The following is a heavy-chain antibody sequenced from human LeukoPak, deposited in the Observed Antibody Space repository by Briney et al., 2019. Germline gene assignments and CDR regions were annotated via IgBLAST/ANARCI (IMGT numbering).Heavy chain of an antibody. CDR3: ARRDIVVVVSASDY. D-gene: IGHD2-15*01. J-gene: IGHJ4*02. Sequence: PSGGSLRLSCAASGFTFSNYVMIWVRQAPGKGLEWVSGITASGDSTYYGDSVKGRFTMSRDNSKNTVYLQMNSLRVDDTAVYYCARRDIVVVVSASDYWGQGTLVTVSS. V-gene: IGHV3-23*01. CDR1: GFTFSNYV. CDR2: ITASGDST.